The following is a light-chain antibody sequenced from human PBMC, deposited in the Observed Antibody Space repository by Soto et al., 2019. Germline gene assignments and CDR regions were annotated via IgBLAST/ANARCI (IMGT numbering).Light chain of an antibody. CDR1: QAISTW. V-gene: IGKV1D-12*01. J-gene: IGKJ1*01. CDR3: QHANSSPRT. CDR2: AAS. Sequence: DIQMTQSPSSVSASVGDRVTITCRASQAISTWLAWYQQKPGKAPKLLIYAASNLQTGVPSRFSGSGSGTDFPLTISSLPHEDFATYYHQHANSSPRTFGQGTKVEIK.